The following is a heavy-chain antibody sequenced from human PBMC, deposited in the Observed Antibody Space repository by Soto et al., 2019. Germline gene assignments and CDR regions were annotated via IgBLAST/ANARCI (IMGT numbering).Heavy chain of an antibody. CDR3: AKEKWELLGQHDY. V-gene: IGHV3-30*18. D-gene: IGHD1-26*01. J-gene: IGHJ4*02. CDR2: ISYDGSNK. CDR1: GFTFSSYG. Sequence: GGSLRLSCAASGFTFSSYGMHWVRQAPGKGLEWVAVISYDGSNKYYADSVKGRFTISRDNSKNTLYLQMNSLRAEDTAVYYCAKEKWELLGQHDYWSQGTLVTVSS.